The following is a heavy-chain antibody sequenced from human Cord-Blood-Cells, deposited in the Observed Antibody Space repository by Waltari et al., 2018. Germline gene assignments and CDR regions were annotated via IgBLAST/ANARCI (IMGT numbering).Heavy chain of an antibody. J-gene: IGHJ3*02. CDR2: IYYSGST. D-gene: IGHD2-2*01. V-gene: IGHV4-39*01. CDR3: ARRYCSSTSCYDAFDI. CDR1: GGSISSSSYY. Sequence: QLQLQESGPGLVKPSETLSLTCTVPGGSISSSSYYWGWIRQPPGKGLEWIGSIYYSGSTYYNPSLKSRVTISVDTSKNQFSLKLSSVTAADTAVYYCARRYCSSTSCYDAFDIWGQGTMVTVSS.